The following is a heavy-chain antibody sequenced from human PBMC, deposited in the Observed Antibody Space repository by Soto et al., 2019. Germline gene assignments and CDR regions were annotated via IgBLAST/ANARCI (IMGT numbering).Heavy chain of an antibody. J-gene: IGHJ4*02. CDR1: GGSFSGYY. V-gene: IGHV4-34*01. Sequence: SETLSLTCAVYGGSFSGYYWSWIRQPPGKGLEWIGEINHSGSTNYNPSLKSRVTISVDTSKNQFSLKLSSVTAADTAIYYCARGYGRSFDYWGQGTLVTSPQ. CDR2: INHSGST. D-gene: IGHD3-10*01. CDR3: ARGYGRSFDY.